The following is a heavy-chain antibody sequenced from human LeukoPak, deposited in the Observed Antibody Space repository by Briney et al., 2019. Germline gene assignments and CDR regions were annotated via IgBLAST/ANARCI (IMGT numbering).Heavy chain of an antibody. J-gene: IGHJ4*02. D-gene: IGHD6-13*01. Sequence: SETLSLTCTVSGGSITSYYWNWIRQPPGKGLEWIGYIYYSGSTNYNPSLKSRVTISIDTSKNQFSLKLSSVTAADTAVYYCASCTRIAAAGTIIDYWGQGTLVTVSS. CDR1: GGSITSYY. V-gene: IGHV4-59*12. CDR2: IYYSGST. CDR3: ASCTRIAAAGTIIDY.